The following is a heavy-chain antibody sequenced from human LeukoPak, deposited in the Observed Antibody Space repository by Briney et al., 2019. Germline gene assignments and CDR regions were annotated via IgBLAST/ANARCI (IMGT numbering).Heavy chain of an antibody. Sequence: GGSLRLSCAASGFTFSSYWMSWVRQAPGKGLEWVADIKQDGSEKYYVDSVKGRFTISRDNAKNSLYLQMNSLRAEDTAVYYCASEGTAYYFDYWGQGNLVTVSS. CDR3: ASEGTAYYFDY. CDR1: GFTFSSYW. J-gene: IGHJ4*02. V-gene: IGHV3-7*03. D-gene: IGHD1-1*01. CDR2: IKQDGSEK.